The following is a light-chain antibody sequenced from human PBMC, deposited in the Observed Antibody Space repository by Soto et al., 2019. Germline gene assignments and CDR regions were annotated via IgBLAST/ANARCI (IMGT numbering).Light chain of an antibody. J-gene: IGLJ1*01. V-gene: IGLV2-11*01. CDR2: DVT. CDR1: SGDVGGYNY. Sequence: QSVLTQPRSVSGSPGQSVTISCTGTSGDVGGYNYVSCYQQHPGKAPKLMIYDVTHRPSGVPDRFSGSKSGNTASLTISGLQAEDEADYVCCSYGGTYTVFGTGTKLAVL. CDR3: CSYGGTYTV.